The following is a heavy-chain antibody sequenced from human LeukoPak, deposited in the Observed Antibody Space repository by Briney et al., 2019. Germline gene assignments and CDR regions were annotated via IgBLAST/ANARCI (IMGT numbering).Heavy chain of an antibody. V-gene: IGHV3-7*01. D-gene: IGHD2-2*01. CDR2: IKQDGSEK. CDR3: ARDKAIPYYYGMDV. Sequence: GGSLRLSCAASGFTFSSYWMNWVRQAPGKGLEWVANIKQDGSEKYYVDSVKGRFTISRDNAENSLYLQMNSLRAEDTAVYYCARDKAIPYYYGMDVWGQGTTVTVSS. CDR1: GFTFSSYW. J-gene: IGHJ6*02.